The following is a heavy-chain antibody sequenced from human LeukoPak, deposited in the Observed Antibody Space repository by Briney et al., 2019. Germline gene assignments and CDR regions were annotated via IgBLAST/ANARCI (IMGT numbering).Heavy chain of an antibody. D-gene: IGHD6-13*01. CDR1: GYSISSGYY. J-gene: IGHJ3*02. Sequence: SETLSLTCTVSGYSISSGYYWGWIRQPPGKGLEWIGSIYHSGSTYYNPSLKSRVTISVDRSKNQFSLKLSSVTAADTAVYYCARPNIAAAGTWAFDIWGQGTMVTASS. CDR3: ARPNIAAAGTWAFDI. CDR2: IYHSGST. V-gene: IGHV4-38-2*02.